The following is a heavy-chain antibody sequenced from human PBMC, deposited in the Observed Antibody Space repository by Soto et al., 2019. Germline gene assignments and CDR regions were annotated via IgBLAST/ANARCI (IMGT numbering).Heavy chain of an antibody. J-gene: IGHJ4*02. CDR2: IYYSGST. Sequence: SETLSLTCTVSGGSISSSSYYWGWIRQPPGKGLEWVGSIYYSGSTYYNPSLKSRVTISVDTSKNQFSLKLSSVTAADTAVYYCARPDRGDYGDSYYFDYWGQGTLVTVSS. D-gene: IGHD4-17*01. V-gene: IGHV4-39*01. CDR1: GGSISSSSYY. CDR3: ARPDRGDYGDSYYFDY.